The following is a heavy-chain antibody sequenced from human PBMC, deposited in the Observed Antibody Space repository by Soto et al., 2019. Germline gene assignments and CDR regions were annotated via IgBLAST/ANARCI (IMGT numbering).Heavy chain of an antibody. CDR3: ARGRYCYGSGREMGMDV. Sequence: QVQLQESGPGLVKPSQTLSLTCTVSGGSMSSGGYYWSWIRQHPGKGLEWIGYIYYSGTTYYNPSLKGRVTLSLDMSKNRCSLKLSSVTAAHTAVYWCARGRYCYGSGREMGMDVWGQGTTVTVSS. J-gene: IGHJ6*02. D-gene: IGHD3-10*01. CDR1: GGSMSSGGYY. CDR2: IYYSGTT. V-gene: IGHV4-31*03.